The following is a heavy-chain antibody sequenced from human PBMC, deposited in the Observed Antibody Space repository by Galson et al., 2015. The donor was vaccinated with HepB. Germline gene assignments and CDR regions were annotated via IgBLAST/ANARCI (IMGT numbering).Heavy chain of an antibody. Sequence: SLRLSCAGSGFSFDTYAMNWVRQAPGKGLEWVASISVDGAITYYADSVRGRFTISRADSRSTLYLQMNSLRAEDTAMYYCVKDRLGELPLVWGQGTMVTVSS. D-gene: IGHD3-16*01. J-gene: IGHJ3*01. CDR1: GFSFDTYA. V-gene: IGHV3-23*01. CDR2: ISVDGAIT. CDR3: VKDRLGELPLV.